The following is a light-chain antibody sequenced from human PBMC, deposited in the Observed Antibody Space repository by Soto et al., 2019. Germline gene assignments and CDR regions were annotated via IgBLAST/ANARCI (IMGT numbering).Light chain of an antibody. J-gene: IGKJ5*01. CDR3: PQRSNWPIT. Sequence: EVVMTQSPATLSVTPGERATLSCRASQSVSSNLAWYQQKPGQAPRLLIYGASTRATGIPARFSGSGSGTEFTLTSSSLEPEDFAVYYCPQRSNWPITSGQRTRLEIK. V-gene: IGKV3-15*01. CDR1: QSVSSN. CDR2: GAS.